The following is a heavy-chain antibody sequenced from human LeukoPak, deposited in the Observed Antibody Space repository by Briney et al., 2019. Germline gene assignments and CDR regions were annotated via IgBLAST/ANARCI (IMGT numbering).Heavy chain of an antibody. CDR1: GYTFTGYY. J-gene: IGHJ4*02. CDR3: ARSAPGSGDPYYFDY. V-gene: IGHV1-2*02. D-gene: IGHD3-10*01. CDR2: INPNSGGT. Sequence: ASVKVSCKASGYTFTGYYMHWVRQAPGQGLEWMGWINPNSGGTNYAQKFQGRVTMTRDTSTSTVYMELSSLRSEDTAVYYCARSAPGSGDPYYFDYWGQGTLVTVSS.